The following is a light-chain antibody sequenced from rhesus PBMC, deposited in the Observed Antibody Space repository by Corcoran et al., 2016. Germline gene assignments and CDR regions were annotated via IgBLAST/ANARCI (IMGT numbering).Light chain of an antibody. J-gene: IGKJ3*01. CDR2: GAS. CDR1: QSVGSY. CDR3: QKSSNLCP. Sequence: TVVTQSPATLSLSPGERATLSCRASQSVGSYLAWYQQKPGQAPRLLIYGASRRATGIPDRFRGRGSGTEFSFTNSSLEPEVVGFYYSQKSSNLCPFGPGTKLDIK. V-gene: IGKV3-24*04.